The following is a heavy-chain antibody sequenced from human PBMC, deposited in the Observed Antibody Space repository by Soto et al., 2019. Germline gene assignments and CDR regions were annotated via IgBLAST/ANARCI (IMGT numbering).Heavy chain of an antibody. D-gene: IGHD6-13*01. Sequence: QITLKESGPTLVKPTQTLTLTCTFSGFSLSTSGVGVGWIRQPPGKALEWLALIYWDDDKRYSPSLKSRLTITKDTSKNQVVLTMTNMDPVDTATYYCAHRRGAAAASEYFQHWGHGTLVTVSS. J-gene: IGHJ1*01. CDR1: GFSLSTSGVG. CDR3: AHRRGAAAASEYFQH. CDR2: IYWDDDK. V-gene: IGHV2-5*02.